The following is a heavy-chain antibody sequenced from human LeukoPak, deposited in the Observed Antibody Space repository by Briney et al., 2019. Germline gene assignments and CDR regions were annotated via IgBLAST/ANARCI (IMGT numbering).Heavy chain of an antibody. J-gene: IGHJ4*02. CDR2: INHSGST. CDR3: ARYSNILTGLDY. Sequence: PSETLSLTCAVYGGSFSGYYWSWIRQPPGKGLEWIGEINHSGSTNYNPSLKSRVTISVDTSKNQFSLKLSSVTAADTAVYYCARYSNILTGLDYWGQGTLVAVSS. D-gene: IGHD3-9*01. CDR1: GGSFSGYY. V-gene: IGHV4-34*01.